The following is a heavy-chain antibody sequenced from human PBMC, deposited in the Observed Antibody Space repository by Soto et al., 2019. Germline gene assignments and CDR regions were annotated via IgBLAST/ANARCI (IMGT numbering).Heavy chain of an antibody. CDR1: VVSISSGGYS. CDR3: ARGPYYDQAGLGY. Sequence: PSETLSLTCAFSVVSISSGGYSCSWIRQPPGKGLEWIGYIYHSGSTYYNPSLKSRVTISVDRSKNQFSLKLSSVTAADTAVYYCARGPYYDQAGLGYWGQGTLVNLSS. D-gene: IGHD3-22*01. CDR2: IYHSGST. V-gene: IGHV4-30-2*01. J-gene: IGHJ4*02.